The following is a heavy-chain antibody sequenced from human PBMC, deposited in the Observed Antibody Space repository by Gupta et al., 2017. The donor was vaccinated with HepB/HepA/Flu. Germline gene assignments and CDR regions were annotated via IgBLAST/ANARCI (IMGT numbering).Heavy chain of an antibody. CDR1: GGSIRSGGYY. J-gene: IGHJ3*02. CDR2: IYYSGST. CDR3: ARPRLEQRYAFDI. Sequence: QVQLQESGPGLVKPSQTLSLTCTVSGGSIRSGGYYWSWIRQHPGKGLEWIGYIYYSGSTYYNPSLKSRVTISVDTSKNQFSLKLSSVTAADTAVYYCARPRLEQRYAFDIWGQGTMVTVSS. D-gene: IGHD3-3*01. V-gene: IGHV4-31*03.